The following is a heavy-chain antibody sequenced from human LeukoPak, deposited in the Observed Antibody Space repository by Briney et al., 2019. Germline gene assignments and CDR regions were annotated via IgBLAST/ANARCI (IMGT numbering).Heavy chain of an antibody. D-gene: IGHD6-13*01. CDR2: IYYTGTT. V-gene: IGHV4-59*01. CDR1: GGSFSTYY. J-gene: IGHJ4*02. Sequence: PSETLSLTCAVSGGSFSTYYWSWIRQSPGKGLEWIGFIYYTGTTNYNPSLKSRVTISADTSKNQFSLKLSSVTAADTAVYYCARAGANGIEAAGSLRYWGQGTLVTVSS. CDR3: ARAGANGIEAAGSLRY.